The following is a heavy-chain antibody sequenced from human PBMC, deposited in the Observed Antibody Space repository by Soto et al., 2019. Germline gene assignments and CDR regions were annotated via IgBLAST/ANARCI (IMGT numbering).Heavy chain of an antibody. V-gene: IGHV3-30-3*01. D-gene: IGHD3-16*01. CDR3: ARDGYRGRLDGFEV. CDR1: GFTFGAYT. Sequence: QVQLVESGGGVVQPGRSLRLSCAASGFTFGAYTMHWVRQPPGKGLEWVADISYDGNNERYTDPVRGRFTVSRDNSKSTLYLQMNSLKSEDTAVYYCARDGYRGRLDGFEVWCQGTRVTVSS. CDR2: ISYDGNNE. J-gene: IGHJ3*01.